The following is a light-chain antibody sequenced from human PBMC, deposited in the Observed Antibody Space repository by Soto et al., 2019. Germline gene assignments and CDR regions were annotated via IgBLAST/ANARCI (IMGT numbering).Light chain of an antibody. CDR3: CSYAGSYTQWV. Sequence: QSVLTQPRSVSXXPGQSVTISCTGTSSDVGGYNYVSWYQQHPGKAPKLVIYDVNKRPSGVPDRFSGSKSGNTASLTVSGLQAEDEADYSCCSYAGSYTQWVFGGGTKVTVL. CDR1: SSDVGGYNY. J-gene: IGLJ3*02. CDR2: DVN. V-gene: IGLV2-11*01.